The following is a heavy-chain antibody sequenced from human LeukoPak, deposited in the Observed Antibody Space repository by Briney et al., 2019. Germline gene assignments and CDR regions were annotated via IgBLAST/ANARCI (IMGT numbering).Heavy chain of an antibody. J-gene: IGHJ4*02. Sequence: SETLSLTCTVSGYCISSGYYWGWIRQPPGKGLKWIGSIYHSGSTYYNASLKSRVTISVDTSKNQFSLKLSSVTAADTAVYYCAISPIHYGDYATDEDIVDYWGQGTLVTVSS. CDR2: IYHSGST. CDR3: AISPIHYGDYATDEDIVDY. D-gene: IGHD4-17*01. CDR1: GYCISSGYY. V-gene: IGHV4-38-2*02.